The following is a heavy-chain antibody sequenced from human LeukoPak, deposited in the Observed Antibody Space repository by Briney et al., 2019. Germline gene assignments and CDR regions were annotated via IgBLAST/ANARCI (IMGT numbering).Heavy chain of an antibody. J-gene: IGHJ1*01. CDR1: GFTVSDNY. CDR3: ASSSWSSEYFHY. D-gene: IGHD6-13*01. Sequence: GSLRLSCAASGFTVSDNYMSWVRQAPGKGLEWVSVFYSGGSTRYADSVKGRFTISRDNSKNTLYLQLNSLRAEDTAVYFCASSSWSSEYFHYWGQGTLVTVSS. CDR2: FYSGGST. V-gene: IGHV3-66*01.